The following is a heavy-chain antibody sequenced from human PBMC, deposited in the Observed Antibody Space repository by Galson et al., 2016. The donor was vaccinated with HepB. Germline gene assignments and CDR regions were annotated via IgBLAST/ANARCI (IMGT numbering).Heavy chain of an antibody. J-gene: IGHJ2*01. CDR3: TRSGFQNWYFDL. Sequence: SLRLSCAVSGFVLENHAISWVRQAPGKGLEWVSGINWSGGGSRYADSVKGRFTISRDNAENSLFLQMNSLRAEDTALYYCTRSGFQNWYFDLWGRGTLVTVSS. CDR2: INWSGGGS. CDR1: GFVLENHA. V-gene: IGHV3-20*04. D-gene: IGHD5-12*01.